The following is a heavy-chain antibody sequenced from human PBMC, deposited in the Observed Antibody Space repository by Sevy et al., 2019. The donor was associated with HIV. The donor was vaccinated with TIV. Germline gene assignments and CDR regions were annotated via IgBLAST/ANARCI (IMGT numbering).Heavy chain of an antibody. CDR3: ARGENDDEVFQY. V-gene: IGHV3-30*04. D-gene: IGHD3-16*01. J-gene: IGHJ1*01. CDR1: GFIFSNFA. CDR2: TSYDGSHK. Sequence: GGSLRLSCTVSGFIFSNFAMHWVRQAPGKGLEWVAVTSYDGSHKYYADSVKGRFTVSRDNSRNILSLEMNSLRRDDTAVYYSARGENDDEVFQYWGQGTLVTVSS.